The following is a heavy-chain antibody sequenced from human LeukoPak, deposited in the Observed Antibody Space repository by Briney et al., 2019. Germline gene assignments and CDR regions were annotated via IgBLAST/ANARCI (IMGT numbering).Heavy chain of an antibody. Sequence: GGSLRLSCVASEFSPTNFWMTWVRRAPGRGLEWVANIKHDGTEKFYVDSVKGRFTISRDNAKNSLYLQMNSLRAEDTAVYYCARDKGGSYSEDERAFDYWGQGTLVTVSS. V-gene: IGHV3-7*01. D-gene: IGHD1-26*01. CDR1: EFSPTNFW. J-gene: IGHJ4*02. CDR2: IKHDGTEK. CDR3: ARDKGGSYSEDERAFDY.